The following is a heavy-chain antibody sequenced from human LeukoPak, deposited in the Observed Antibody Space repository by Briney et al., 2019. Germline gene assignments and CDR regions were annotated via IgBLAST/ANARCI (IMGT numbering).Heavy chain of an antibody. CDR1: GFTFSNYW. D-gene: IGHD6-13*01. CDR3: ARDVAVAGTFDY. Sequence: QSGGSLRLSCAASGFTFSNYWMSWVRQAPGKGLEWVANIKQDGSEKYYVDSVKGRFTISRDNAKNSLYLQMSSLRAEDTAVYYCARDVAVAGTFDYWGQGTLVTVSS. J-gene: IGHJ4*02. CDR2: IKQDGSEK. V-gene: IGHV3-7*01.